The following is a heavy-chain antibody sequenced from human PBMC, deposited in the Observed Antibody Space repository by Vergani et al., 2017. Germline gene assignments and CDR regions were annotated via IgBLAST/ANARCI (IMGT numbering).Heavy chain of an antibody. CDR1: GGSISSYY. CDR3: ARDMVSGSGYYLYGMDV. J-gene: IGHJ6*02. CDR2: ISYDGSNK. D-gene: IGHD3-22*01. V-gene: IGHV3-30-3*01. Sequence: QVQLQESGPGLVKPSETLSLTCTVSGGSISSYYWSWIRQPPGKGLEWVAVISYDGSNKYYADSVKGRFTISRDNAKNSLYLQMNSLRAEDTAVYYCARDMVSGSGYYLYGMDVWGQGTTVTVSS.